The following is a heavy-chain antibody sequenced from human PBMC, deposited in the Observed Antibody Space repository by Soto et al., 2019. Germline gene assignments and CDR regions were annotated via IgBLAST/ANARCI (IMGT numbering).Heavy chain of an antibody. V-gene: IGHV3-23*01. Sequence: EVQLLESGGDLVQPGGSLRLSCAASGFTFSSYAMSWVRQAPGKGLEWVSTISGRGDDTYYTDSVKGRFTISRDESNNSQYEHRTSRMPEDTAVYYCSRGQLTYSSSYFDYWGQGTLVTVSS. J-gene: IGHJ4*02. D-gene: IGHD3-22*01. CDR2: ISGRGDDT. CDR1: GFTFSSYA. CDR3: SRGQLTYSSSYFDY.